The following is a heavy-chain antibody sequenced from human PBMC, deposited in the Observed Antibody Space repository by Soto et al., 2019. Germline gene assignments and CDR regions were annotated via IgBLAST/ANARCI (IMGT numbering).Heavy chain of an antibody. CDR2: VSYDGNTK. V-gene: IGHV3-30-3*01. CDR3: ARKRVISSVADAFDI. D-gene: IGHD6-6*01. Sequence: QVQLVESGGGVVQSGTSLRLSCAASGFTFNSYAMHWVRQAPGKGLEWVAVVSYDGNTKFYADSVKGRFSISRDNCRGTVSLQVNSLRPEATAVYSCARKRVISSVADAFDIWGHGTMVTVSS. J-gene: IGHJ3*02. CDR1: GFTFNSYA.